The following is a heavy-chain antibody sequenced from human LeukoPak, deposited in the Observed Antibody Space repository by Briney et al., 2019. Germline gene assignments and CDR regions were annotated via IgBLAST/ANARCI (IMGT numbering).Heavy chain of an antibody. J-gene: IGHJ6*03. Sequence: PGGSLRLSCAASGFTFSSYAMHWVRQAPGKGLEWVAVISYDGSNKYYADSVKGRFTISRDNSKNTLYLQMNSLRAEDTALYYCAKDKESSTGYMDVWGKGTTVTISS. D-gene: IGHD2-2*01. CDR2: ISYDGSNK. V-gene: IGHV3-30*04. CDR3: AKDKESSTGYMDV. CDR1: GFTFSSYA.